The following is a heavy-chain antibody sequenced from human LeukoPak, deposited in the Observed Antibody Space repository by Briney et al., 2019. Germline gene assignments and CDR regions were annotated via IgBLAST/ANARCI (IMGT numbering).Heavy chain of an antibody. CDR1: GGTFSSYA. CDR2: IIPILGIA. J-gene: IGHJ4*02. D-gene: IGHD1-20*01. Sequence: GASVKVSCKASGGTFSSYAISWVRQAPGQGLEWMGRIIPILGIANYAQKFQGRVTITADKSTSTAYMELSSLRSEDTAVYYCARVGPNSKIGHFDYWGQGTLVTVPS. V-gene: IGHV1-69*04. CDR3: ARVGPNSKIGHFDY.